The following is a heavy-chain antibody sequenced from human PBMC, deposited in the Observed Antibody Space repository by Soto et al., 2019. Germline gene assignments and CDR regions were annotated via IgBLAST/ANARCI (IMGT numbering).Heavy chain of an antibody. CDR1: GFTFSTYW. CDR2: IHSDGSHT. V-gene: IGHV3-74*01. Sequence: GGSLRLSCAASGFTFSTYWMHWVRQAPGKGLAWVSRIHSDGSHTSYADSVRGRFTISRDNAKNTLYLQMNSLGAEDTAIYYCATMRGFFEFWGQGTLVTVSS. CDR3: ATMRGFFEF. D-gene: IGHD3-22*01. J-gene: IGHJ4*02.